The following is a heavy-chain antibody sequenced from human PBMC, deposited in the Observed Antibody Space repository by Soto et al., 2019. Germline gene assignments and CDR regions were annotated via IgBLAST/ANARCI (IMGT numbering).Heavy chain of an antibody. J-gene: IGHJ4*02. CDR3: QGVQGWLGAELNFDY. Sequence: GGSLRLSCAASGFTFSSYAMSWVRQAPGKGLEWVSAISGSGGSTYYADSVKGRFTISRDNSKNTLYLQMNSLRAEDTAVYYCQGVQGWLGAELNFDYWGQGTLVTVSS. CDR1: GFTFSSYA. V-gene: IGHV3-23*01. CDR2: ISGSGGST. D-gene: IGHD3-10*01.